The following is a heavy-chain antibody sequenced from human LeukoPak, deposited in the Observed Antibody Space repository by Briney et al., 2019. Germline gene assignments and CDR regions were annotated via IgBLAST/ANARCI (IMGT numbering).Heavy chain of an antibody. D-gene: IGHD1-26*01. CDR3: AITGSYYC. V-gene: IGHV3-21*01. CDR2: ISSSSSYI. J-gene: IGHJ4*02. CDR1: VFTFSSYI. Sequence: GGSLRLSCAASVFTFSSYIMNWVRQAPGKGLEWISSISSSSSYIYYADSVKGRFTISGDNAKNSLYLQMNSLRAEDTAVYYCAITGSYYCWGQGTLVTVSS.